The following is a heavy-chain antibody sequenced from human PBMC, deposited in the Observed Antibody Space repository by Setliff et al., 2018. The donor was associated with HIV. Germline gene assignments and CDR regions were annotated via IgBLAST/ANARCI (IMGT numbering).Heavy chain of an antibody. J-gene: IGHJ6*02. V-gene: IGHV1-2*05. CDR2: INLNSGDT. Sequence: ASVKVSCKASGYTFTGYYMHWVRQAPGQGLEWMGRINLNSGDTNYAQKFQGRVTMTRGTSISTAYMELSRLRSDDAVVYYCARGELDYASGRYGMDVWGQGTTVTVSS. CDR3: ARGELDYASGRYGMDV. D-gene: IGHD3-10*01. CDR1: GYTFTGYY.